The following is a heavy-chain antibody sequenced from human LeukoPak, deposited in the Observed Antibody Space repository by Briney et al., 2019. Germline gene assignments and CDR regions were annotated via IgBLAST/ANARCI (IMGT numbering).Heavy chain of an antibody. CDR3: AKGGDYGDYQHSDY. Sequence: GGSLRLSCAASGFTFSSYGMHWVRQAPGKGLEWVAFIRYDGSNKYYADSVKGRFTISRDNSKNTLYLRMNSLRAEDTVVYYCAKGGDYGDYQHSDYWGQGTLVTVSS. D-gene: IGHD4-17*01. CDR2: IRYDGSNK. CDR1: GFTFSSYG. J-gene: IGHJ4*02. V-gene: IGHV3-30*02.